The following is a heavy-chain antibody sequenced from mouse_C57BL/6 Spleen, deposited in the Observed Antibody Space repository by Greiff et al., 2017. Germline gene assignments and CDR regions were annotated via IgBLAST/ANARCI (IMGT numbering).Heavy chain of an antibody. CDR1: GFTFSSYS. CDR3: ARDYDYSAWFAY. V-gene: IGHV5-4*01. D-gene: IGHD2-4*01. J-gene: IGHJ3*01. Sequence: EVNLVEPGGGLVKPGGSLKLSCAASGFTFSSYSLSWVRQTPEKRLEWVATISDGGSYTYYTDNVKGRFTISRDNAKNNLYLQMSHLKSEDTAMYYCARDYDYSAWFAYWGQGTLVTVSA. CDR2: ISDGGSYT.